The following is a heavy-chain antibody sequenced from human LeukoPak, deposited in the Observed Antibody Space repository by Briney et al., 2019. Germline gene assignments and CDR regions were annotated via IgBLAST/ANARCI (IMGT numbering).Heavy chain of an antibody. CDR3: TRGSGDYGMDV. Sequence: TGRSLRLSCAASGFTFSSYGMHWVRQAPGKGLEWVAVISYDGSNKYYADSVKGRFTISRDNSKNTLYLQMNSLRAEDTAVYYCTRGSGDYGMDVWGQGTTVTVSS. J-gene: IGHJ6*02. CDR2: ISYDGSNK. CDR1: GFTFSSYG. V-gene: IGHV3-30*03. D-gene: IGHD4-17*01.